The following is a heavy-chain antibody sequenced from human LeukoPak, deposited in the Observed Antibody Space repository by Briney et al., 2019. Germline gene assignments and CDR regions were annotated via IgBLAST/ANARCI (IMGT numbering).Heavy chain of an antibody. V-gene: IGHV4-39*01. D-gene: IGHD6-19*01. CDR1: GGFISSSSYY. CDR2: IYYSGST. J-gene: IGHJ3*02. CDR3: ARHSSSGIYWAFDI. Sequence: SETLSLTCTVSGGFISSSSYYWGWIRQPPGKGLEWIGSIYYSGSTYYNPSLKSRVTISVDTSKNQFSLKLSSVTAADTAVYYCARHSSSGIYWAFDIWGQGTMVTVSS.